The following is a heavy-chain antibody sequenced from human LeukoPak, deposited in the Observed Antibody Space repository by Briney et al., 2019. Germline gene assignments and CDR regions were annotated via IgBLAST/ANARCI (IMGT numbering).Heavy chain of an antibody. CDR3: ARDVWVFGVVNSVNWFDP. J-gene: IGHJ5*02. V-gene: IGHV4-61*02. CDR2: IYTSGST. D-gene: IGHD3-3*01. CDR1: GGSISSGSYY. Sequence: SQTLSLTCTVSGGSISSGSYYWSWIRQPAGKGLEWIGRIYTSGSTNYNPSLKSRVTISVDTSKNQFSLKLSSVTAADTAVYYCARDVWVFGVVNSVNWFDPWGQGTLVTVSS.